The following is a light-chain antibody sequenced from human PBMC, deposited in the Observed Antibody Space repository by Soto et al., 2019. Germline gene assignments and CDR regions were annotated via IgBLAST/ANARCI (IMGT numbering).Light chain of an antibody. CDR2: GAS. J-gene: IGKJ4*01. Sequence: EIVLTQSPGTLSLSPGERATLSCRASQSVSSSYLAWYQQTPGQAPRLLIYGASSRATGIPDRFSGSGSGTDFTLTISRLEPEDVAVYYCQQYGSSPALTFGGGTKVEIK. CDR1: QSVSSSY. CDR3: QQYGSSPALT. V-gene: IGKV3-20*01.